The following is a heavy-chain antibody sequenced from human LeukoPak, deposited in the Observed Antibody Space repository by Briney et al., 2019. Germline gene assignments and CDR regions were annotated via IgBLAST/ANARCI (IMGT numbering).Heavy chain of an antibody. D-gene: IGHD3-3*01. CDR1: GFTFSNFA. Sequence: GGSLRLSCAASGFTFSNFAMSWVRQAPGKGLEWVSAMGSVTYYADSVKGRFTISRDDSNNALYLQMHSLRAEDTALYYCASGPPFLKYFEYWGQGTLVTVSS. V-gene: IGHV3-23*01. J-gene: IGHJ4*02. CDR3: ASGPPFLKYFEY. CDR2: MGSVT.